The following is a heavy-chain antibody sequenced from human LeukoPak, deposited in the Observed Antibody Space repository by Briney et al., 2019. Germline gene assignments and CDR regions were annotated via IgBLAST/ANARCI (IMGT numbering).Heavy chain of an antibody. Sequence: ASVKVSCKASGSTSTSSYTPWTRQAPGQGLNWMGIINPSGGGTRYAQKFQDRVTMTRDTSTSTVYMELSSLRSEDTAVYYCARGPKYYLHDYWGQGALVTVSS. V-gene: IGHV1-46*01. J-gene: IGHJ4*02. CDR3: ARGPKYYLHDY. CDR1: GSTSTSSY. D-gene: IGHD3-10*01. CDR2: INPSGGGT.